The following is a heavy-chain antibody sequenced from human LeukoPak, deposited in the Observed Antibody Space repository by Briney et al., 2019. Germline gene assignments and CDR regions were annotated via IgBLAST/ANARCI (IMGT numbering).Heavy chain of an antibody. CDR1: GFKFDDYV. Sequence: GGSLRLSCVASGFKFDDYVMHWVRQPPGKGLEWVAGVSWNDFSIGYADFVKGRFTISRDNAKKSLYLQMNSLRAEDTALYYCVKDIETTGARYFDYWGQGTLVTVSS. V-gene: IGHV3-9*01. CDR3: VKDIETTGARYFDY. D-gene: IGHD4-11*01. CDR2: VSWNDFSI. J-gene: IGHJ4*02.